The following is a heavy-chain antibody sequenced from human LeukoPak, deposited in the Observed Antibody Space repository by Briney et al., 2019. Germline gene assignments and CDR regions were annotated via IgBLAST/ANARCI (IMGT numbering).Heavy chain of an antibody. CDR1: GGSFSGYY. J-gene: IGHJ3*01. D-gene: IGHD3-10*01. CDR2: INHSGST. V-gene: IGHV4-34*01. Sequence: ASETLSLTCAVYGGSFSGYYWSWIRQPPGKGLEWIGEINHSGSTNYNPSLKSRVTISVDTSKNQFSLKLTSVSAEDTAVYYCARSPRGSGSSTLLGVAFDLWGHGTKVTVSS. CDR3: ARSPRGSGSSTLLGVAFDL.